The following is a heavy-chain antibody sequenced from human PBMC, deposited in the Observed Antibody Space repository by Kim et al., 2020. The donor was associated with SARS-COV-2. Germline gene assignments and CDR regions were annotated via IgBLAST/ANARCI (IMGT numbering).Heavy chain of an antibody. V-gene: IGHV1-69*04. CDR2: IIPILGIA. J-gene: IGHJ4*02. CDR3: ARSQMGATDGGFDY. CDR1: GGTFSSYA. D-gene: IGHD1-26*01. Sequence: SVKVSCKASGGTFSSYAISWVRQAPGQGLEWMGRIIPILGIANYAQKFQGRVTITADKSTSTAYMELSSLRSEDTAVYYCARSQMGATDGGFDYWGQGTLVTVSS.